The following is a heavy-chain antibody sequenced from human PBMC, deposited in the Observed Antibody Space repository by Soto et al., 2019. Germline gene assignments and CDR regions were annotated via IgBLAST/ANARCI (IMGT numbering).Heavy chain of an antibody. CDR2: ISYDGSNK. D-gene: IGHD6-19*01. CDR3: ATGYSSGWYGEGADY. J-gene: IGHJ4*02. Sequence: GGSLRLSGAASRFTCSSYGMHWVRQAPGKGLEWVAVISYDGSNKYYADSVKGRFTISRDNSKSTLYLQMNSLRAEDTAVYYCATGYSSGWYGEGADYWGQGTLVTVSS. V-gene: IGHV3-30*03. CDR1: RFTCSSYG.